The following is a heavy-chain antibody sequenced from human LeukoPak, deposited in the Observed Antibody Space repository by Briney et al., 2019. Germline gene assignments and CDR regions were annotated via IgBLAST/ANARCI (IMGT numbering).Heavy chain of an antibody. J-gene: IGHJ4*02. CDR1: GGSISSSSYY. D-gene: IGHD5-12*01. V-gene: IGHV4-39*01. CDR2: IYYSGGT. CDR3: ASLSGYSGYDDLDY. Sequence: PSETLSLTCTVSGGSISSSSYYWGWIRQPPGKGLEWIGSIYYSGGTYYNPSLKSRVTISVDTSKNQFSLKLSSVTAADTAVYHCASLSGYSGYDDLDYWGQGTLVTVSS.